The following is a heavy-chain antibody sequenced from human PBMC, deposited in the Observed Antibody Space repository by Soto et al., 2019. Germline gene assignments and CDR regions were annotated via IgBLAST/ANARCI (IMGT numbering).Heavy chain of an antibody. V-gene: IGHV1-69*01. CDR3: ARLKRYHDSCWYPPPFDY. Sequence: QVQLVQSGAEVKKPGSSVKVSCKASGGTFSSYAISWVRQAPGQGLEWMGGIIPIFGTANYAQKFQGRVTITADETNNKGYMEVGRLESEGKAVDYWARLKRYHDSCWYPPPFDYWGQGTLVTVSS. J-gene: IGHJ4*02. CDR1: GGTFSSYA. CDR2: IIPIFGTA. D-gene: IGHD3-22*01.